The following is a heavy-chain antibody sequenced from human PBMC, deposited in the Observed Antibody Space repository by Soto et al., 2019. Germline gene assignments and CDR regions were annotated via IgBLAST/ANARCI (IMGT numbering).Heavy chain of an antibody. CDR1: GYTFSIYG. CDR2: ISGYNGDA. D-gene: IGHD3-22*01. Sequence: QVQLVQSGAEVKKPGASVKVSCKASGYTFSIYGLSWVRQAPGQGLEWMGWISGYNGDANYALKFRDRVTMNTDTSTSTAYMERRSLRSDDTALYYCARDYRYASGGYFTDVFDIWGQGTMVTVSS. J-gene: IGHJ3*02. V-gene: IGHV1-18*01. CDR3: ARDYRYASGGYFTDVFDI.